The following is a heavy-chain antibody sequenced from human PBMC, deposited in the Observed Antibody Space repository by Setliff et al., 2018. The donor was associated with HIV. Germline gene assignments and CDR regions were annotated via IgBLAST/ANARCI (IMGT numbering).Heavy chain of an antibody. J-gene: IGHJ6*03. D-gene: IGHD3-22*01. V-gene: IGHV1-69*13. CDR1: GGTFSSYP. Sequence: SVKVSCKASGGTFSSYPISWVRQAPGQGLEWMGGIIPIFGTTHYAQKFKGRVTVTADESTSTAYMQLSSLRSDDTAVYYCARGRDYDSSGYGDYYYYMDVWGKGTTVTVSS. CDR2: IIPIFGTT. CDR3: ARGRDYDSSGYGDYYYYMDV.